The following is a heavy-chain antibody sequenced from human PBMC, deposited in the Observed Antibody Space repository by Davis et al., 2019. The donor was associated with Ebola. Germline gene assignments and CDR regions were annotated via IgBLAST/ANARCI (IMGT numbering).Heavy chain of an antibody. V-gene: IGHV5-51*01. D-gene: IGHD3-10*01. CDR2: IYPGDSDT. CDR3: ARQKGWFGELLYFDY. Sequence: GESLKISCKGSGYRFYSYWIGWVRQMPGKGLEWMGIIYPGDSDTRYSPSFQGQVTISADKSINTAYLQWSSLKASDTAMYYCARQKGWFGELLYFDYWGQGTLVTVSS. J-gene: IGHJ4*02. CDR1: GYRFYSYW.